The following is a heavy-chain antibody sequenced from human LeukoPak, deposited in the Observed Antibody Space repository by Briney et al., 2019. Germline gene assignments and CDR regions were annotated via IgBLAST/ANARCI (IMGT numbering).Heavy chain of an antibody. CDR1: GFTFSSYA. D-gene: IGHD4-17*01. Sequence: GGSLRLSCAACGFTFSSYAMSWVRQAPGKGLEWVSAISGSGGSTYYADSVKGRFTISRDNSKNTLYLQMNSLRAEDTAVYYCAKAQLRSGYYGMDVWGQGTTVTVSS. CDR2: ISGSGGST. CDR3: AKAQLRSGYYGMDV. V-gene: IGHV3-23*01. J-gene: IGHJ6*02.